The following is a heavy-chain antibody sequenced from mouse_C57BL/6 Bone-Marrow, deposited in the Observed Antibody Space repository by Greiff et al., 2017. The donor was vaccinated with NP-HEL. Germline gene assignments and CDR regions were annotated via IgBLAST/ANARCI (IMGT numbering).Heavy chain of an antibody. CDR2: ISSGSSTI. J-gene: IGHJ2*01. CDR3: ARPGGYYGSYYFDY. Sequence: EVKVVESGGGLVKPGGSLKLSCAASGFTFSDYGMHWVRQAPEKGLEWVAYISSGSSTIYYADTVKGRFTISRDNAKNTLFLQMTSLRSEDTAMYYCARPGGYYGSYYFDYWGQGTTLTVSS. CDR1: GFTFSDYG. D-gene: IGHD1-1*01. V-gene: IGHV5-17*01.